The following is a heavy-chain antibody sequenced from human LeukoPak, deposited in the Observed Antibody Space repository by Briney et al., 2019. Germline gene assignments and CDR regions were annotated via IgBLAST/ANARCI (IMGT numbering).Heavy chain of an antibody. J-gene: IGHJ4*02. Sequence: GGSLRLSCAASGFTFSGYSMNWVRQAPGKGLEWVSSISSSSSHIYYADSVKGRFTISRDNAKNSLYLQMNSLRAEDTAVYYCARPSAVGENYWGQGTLVTVSS. CDR3: ARPSAVGENY. CDR1: GFTFSGYS. V-gene: IGHV3-21*01. CDR2: ISSSSSHI. D-gene: IGHD3-10*01.